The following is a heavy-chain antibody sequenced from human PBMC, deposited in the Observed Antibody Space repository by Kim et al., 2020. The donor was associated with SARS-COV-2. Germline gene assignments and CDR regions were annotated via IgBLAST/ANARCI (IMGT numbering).Heavy chain of an antibody. CDR1: GGSFSGYY. D-gene: IGHD3-9*01. Sequence: SETLSLTCAVYGGSFSGYYWSWIRQPPGKGLEWIGEINHSGSTNYNPSLKSRVTISVDTSKNQFSLKLSSVTTADTAVYYCSMRYFDWLGYNWFDPWGQG. CDR2: INHSGST. V-gene: IGHV4-34*01. J-gene: IGHJ5*02. CDR3: SMRYFDWLGYNWFDP.